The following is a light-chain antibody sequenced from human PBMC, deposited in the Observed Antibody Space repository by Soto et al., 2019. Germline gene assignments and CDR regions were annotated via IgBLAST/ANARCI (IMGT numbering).Light chain of an antibody. CDR1: TGAVTSGHY. CDR2: DTD. J-gene: IGLJ2*01. V-gene: IGLV7-46*01. Sequence: QAVVTQEPSLTVSPGGTVTLTCGFSTGAVTSGHYPYWFQQKPGLAPTTLIYDTDNKHSWTPARFSGSLLGGKAALTLSGAQPEDEADYYCLVSYSGARVFGGGTKLTVL. CDR3: LVSYSGARV.